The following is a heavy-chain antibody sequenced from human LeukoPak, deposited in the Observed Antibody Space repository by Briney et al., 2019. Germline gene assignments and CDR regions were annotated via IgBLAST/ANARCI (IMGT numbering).Heavy chain of an antibody. CDR2: VYSGGST. D-gene: IGHD4-17*01. J-gene: IGHJ4*02. CDR1: GFTVSSNY. CDR3: ARELRAGFDY. V-gene: IGHV3-53*01. Sequence: GGSLRLSCAASGFTVSSNYMSWVRQAPGKGLEWVSVVYSGGSTYYADSVKGRFTISRDNSKNTLDLQMNSLRAEDTAVYYCARELRAGFDYWGQGTLVTVSS.